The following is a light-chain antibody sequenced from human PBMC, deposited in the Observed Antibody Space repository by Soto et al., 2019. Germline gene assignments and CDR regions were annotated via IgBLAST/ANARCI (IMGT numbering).Light chain of an antibody. V-gene: IGLV2-11*01. CDR1: SSDVGGYNY. J-gene: IGLJ1*01. CDR3: CSYAGGPYV. Sequence: QSVLTQPRSVSGSPGQSVTISCTGTSSDVGGYNYVSWYQQHPGKAPKLIICDVSKRPSGVPDRFSGSKSGNTASLTISGLQAEDEADYYCCSYAGGPYVFGTGTKLIVL. CDR2: DVS.